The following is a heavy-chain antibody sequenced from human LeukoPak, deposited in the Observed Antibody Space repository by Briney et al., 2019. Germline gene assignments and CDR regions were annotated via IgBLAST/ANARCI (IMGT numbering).Heavy chain of an antibody. Sequence: SETLSLTCAVYGGSFSGYYWSWIRQPPRKGLVWIGEINHSGSTNYNPSLKSRVTISVDTSKIQFSLKLSSVTAADTAVYYCARAQADSSSGPDAMDVWGQGTTVTVSS. D-gene: IGHD6-6*01. V-gene: IGHV4-34*01. CDR3: ARAQADSSSGPDAMDV. CDR2: INHSGST. CDR1: GGSFSGYY. J-gene: IGHJ6*02.